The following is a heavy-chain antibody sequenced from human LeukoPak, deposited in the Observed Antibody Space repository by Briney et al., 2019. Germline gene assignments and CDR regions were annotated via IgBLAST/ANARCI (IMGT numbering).Heavy chain of an antibody. Sequence: SETLSLTCTVSGGSISYTLSYWGWIRQPPGKGLEWIGSVYYSGSTYFNPSLKSRVTISVDTSKNQFSLRLSSVTAADTAVYYCARSVGGDSYFDYWGQGALVTVSS. CDR3: ARSVGGDSYFDY. J-gene: IGHJ4*02. CDR1: GGSISYTLSY. D-gene: IGHD2-21*02. V-gene: IGHV4-39*01. CDR2: VYYSGST.